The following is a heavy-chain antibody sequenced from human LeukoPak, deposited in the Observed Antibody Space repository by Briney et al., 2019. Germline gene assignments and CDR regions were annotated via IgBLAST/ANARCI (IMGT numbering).Heavy chain of an antibody. CDR2: ISSSSSSTI. Sequence: PGGSLRLSCAASGFTFSSYSMNWVRQAPGKGLEWVSYISSSSSSTIYYADSAKGRFTISRDNAKNSLYLQMNSLRDEDTAVYYCARDRRGIQLWLYYWGQGTLVTVSS. CDR1: GFTFSSYS. CDR3: ARDRRGIQLWLYY. J-gene: IGHJ4*02. D-gene: IGHD5-18*01. V-gene: IGHV3-48*02.